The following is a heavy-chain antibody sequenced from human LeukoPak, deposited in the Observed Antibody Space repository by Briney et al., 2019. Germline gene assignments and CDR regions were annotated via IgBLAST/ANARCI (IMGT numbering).Heavy chain of an antibody. CDR1: GGSISRSRDY. Sequence: SETLSLTCTVSGGSISRSRDYWSWIRQPPGKGLEWIGYIYYSGSTNYNPSLKSRVTISVDTSKNQFSLKLSSVTAADTAVYYCARVFSSGWPTYYYYMDVWGKGTTVTVSS. CDR2: IYYSGST. CDR3: ARVFSSGWPTYYYYMDV. D-gene: IGHD6-19*01. V-gene: IGHV4-61*01. J-gene: IGHJ6*03.